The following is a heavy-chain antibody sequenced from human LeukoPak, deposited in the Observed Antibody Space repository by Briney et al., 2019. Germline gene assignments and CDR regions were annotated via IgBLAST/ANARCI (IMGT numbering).Heavy chain of an antibody. CDR3: AKPRSPGFDY. CDR1: GFTFSSYA. Sequence: GGSLSLYCAASGFTFSSYAMSWVRQAPGKGLEWFSASSGRGGSTYYADSVKGRFTISRDNAKNTLYLQMNSLRAEDTAVYYCAKPRSPGFDYWGQGTLVTVSS. D-gene: IGHD1-14*01. J-gene: IGHJ4*02. V-gene: IGHV3-23*01. CDR2: SSGRGGST.